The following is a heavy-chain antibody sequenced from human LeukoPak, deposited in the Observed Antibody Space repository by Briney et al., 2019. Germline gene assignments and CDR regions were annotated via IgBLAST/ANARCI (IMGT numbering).Heavy chain of an antibody. CDR2: IYYSGST. Sequence: SETLSLTCTVSGGSISSSSYYWGWIRQPPGRGLEWIGNIYYSGSTNYSPSLKSRVTISLDMSRNQFSLKLTSVTAADTAMYYCARQVRSSSPPDGFDIWGQGTMVTVSS. CDR1: GGSISSSSYY. J-gene: IGHJ3*02. CDR3: ARQVRSSSPPDGFDI. D-gene: IGHD6-6*01. V-gene: IGHV4-39*01.